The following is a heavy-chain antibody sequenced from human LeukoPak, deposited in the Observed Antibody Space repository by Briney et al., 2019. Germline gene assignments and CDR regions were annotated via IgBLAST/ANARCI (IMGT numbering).Heavy chain of an antibody. CDR1: GFTFSTYA. CDR3: ARVMMATTKGDAFDI. D-gene: IGHD5-24*01. Sequence: GGSLRLSCAASGFTFSTYAIHWVRQAPGKGLEWVAVISYDGTNKNYADSVKGRFTISRDNAKNSLYLQMNSLRAEDTAVYYCARVMMATTKGDAFDIWGQGTMVTVSS. J-gene: IGHJ3*02. CDR2: ISYDGTNK. V-gene: IGHV3-30*07.